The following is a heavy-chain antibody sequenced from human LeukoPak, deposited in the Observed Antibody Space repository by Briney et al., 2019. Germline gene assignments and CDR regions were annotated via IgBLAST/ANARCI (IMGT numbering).Heavy chain of an antibody. CDR2: IYYSGST. Sequence: SETLSLTCTVSGGSINSYYWSWIRQPPGKGLEWIGYIYYSGSTNYNPSLKSRVTISVDTSKNQFSLKLSSVTAADTAVYYCAKEVLGASNDYWAQGPLVTVSS. D-gene: IGHD1-26*01. J-gene: IGHJ4*02. CDR3: AKEVLGASNDY. CDR1: GGSINSYY. V-gene: IGHV4-59*01.